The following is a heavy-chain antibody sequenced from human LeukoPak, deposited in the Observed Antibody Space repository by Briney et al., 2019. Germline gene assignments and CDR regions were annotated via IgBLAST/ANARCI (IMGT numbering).Heavy chain of an antibody. Sequence: GGSLRLSCAGSGFTFSSYSMNWGRQAPGKGLEWVSSISTSSSYIYYADSLKGRFTISRDNARNSLYLHMNSLRAEDTAVYYCARDVFGSEYPFDFWGQGTLVTVSS. CDR2: ISTSSSYI. D-gene: IGHD2-2*01. V-gene: IGHV3-21*01. CDR1: GFTFSSYS. CDR3: ARDVFGSEYPFDF. J-gene: IGHJ4*02.